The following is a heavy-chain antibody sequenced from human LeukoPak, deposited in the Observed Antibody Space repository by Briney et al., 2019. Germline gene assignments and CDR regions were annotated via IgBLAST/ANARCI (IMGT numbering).Heavy chain of an antibody. D-gene: IGHD4-23*01. CDR2: ISGSGGST. V-gene: IGHV3-23*01. CDR3: AKATLRTTVIKGVLAY. J-gene: IGHJ4*02. CDR1: GFTFSSYA. Sequence: GGSLRLSCAASGFTFSSYAMGWVRQAPGKGLEWVSGISGSGGSTYYADSVKGRFTIARDNSKNTLYLQMNSLRAEDTAVYYCAKATLRTTVIKGVLAYWGQGTLVTVSS.